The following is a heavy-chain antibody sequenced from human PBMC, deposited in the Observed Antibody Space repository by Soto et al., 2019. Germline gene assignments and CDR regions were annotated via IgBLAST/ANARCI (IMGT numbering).Heavy chain of an antibody. D-gene: IGHD2-15*01. Sequence: ASVKVSCKASGGTFSSYAISWVRQAPGQGLEWMGGIIPIFGTANYAQKFQGRVTITADESTSTAYMELTSLRSEDTAVYYCARYPNLYCSGGSCYSDYYYGMDVWGQGTTVTVSS. J-gene: IGHJ6*02. V-gene: IGHV1-69*13. CDR1: GGTFSSYA. CDR2: IIPIFGTA. CDR3: ARYPNLYCSGGSCYSDYYYGMDV.